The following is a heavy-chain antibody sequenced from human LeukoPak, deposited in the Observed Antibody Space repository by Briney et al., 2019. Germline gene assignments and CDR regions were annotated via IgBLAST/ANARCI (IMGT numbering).Heavy chain of an antibody. CDR1: GGSISSSSYY. D-gene: IGHD1-26*01. Sequence: SETLSLTCTVSGGSISSSSYYWGWIRQPPGKGLEWIGSIYYSGSTYYNPSLKSRVTISVDTSKNQFSLKLSSVTAADTAVYYCARVSGTLIYWGQGTLVTVSS. V-gene: IGHV4-39*07. CDR2: IYYSGST. CDR3: ARVSGTLIY. J-gene: IGHJ4*02.